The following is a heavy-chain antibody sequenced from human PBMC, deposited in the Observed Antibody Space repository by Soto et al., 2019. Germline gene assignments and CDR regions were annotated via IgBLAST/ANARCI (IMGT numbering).Heavy chain of an antibody. D-gene: IGHD3-22*01. CDR3: AKEGTMIVEGN. J-gene: IGHJ4*02. CDR2: ISGSGGTT. V-gene: IGHV3-23*01. Sequence: PGGSLRLSCAASGFDASVNYMTWVRQAPGKGLEWVSGISGSGGTTYYADSVKGRFTISRDNSKNTLYLQMNSLRAEDTAVYYCAKEGTMIVEGNWGQGTRVTVSS. CDR1: GFDASVNY.